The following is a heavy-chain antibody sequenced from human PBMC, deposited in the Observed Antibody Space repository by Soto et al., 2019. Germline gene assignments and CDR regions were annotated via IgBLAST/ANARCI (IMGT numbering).Heavy chain of an antibody. D-gene: IGHD6-13*01. CDR2: IIPIFGTA. Sequence: GASVKVSCKASGGTFSSYAISWVRQAPGQGLEWMGGIIPIFGTANYEQKFQGRVTITADESTSTAYMELSSLRSEDTAVYYCASEPGIAAAGRFYWFDPWGQGTLVTVSS. CDR3: ASEPGIAAAGRFYWFDP. J-gene: IGHJ5*02. V-gene: IGHV1-69*13. CDR1: GGTFSSYA.